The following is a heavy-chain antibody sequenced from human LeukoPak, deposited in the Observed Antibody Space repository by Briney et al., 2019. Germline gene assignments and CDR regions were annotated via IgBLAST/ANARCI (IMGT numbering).Heavy chain of an antibody. CDR1: GFNFSSYA. D-gene: IGHD1-26*01. V-gene: IGHV3-23*01. CDR2: ISGSGGST. J-gene: IGHJ4*02. Sequence: GGSLRLSCVASGFNFSSYAMSWVRQAPGKGLEWVSAISGSGGSTYYADSVKGRFTISRDNSKNTLYLQMNSLRAEDTAVYYCAKVGGSYYELDYWGQGTLVTVSS. CDR3: AKVGGSYYELDY.